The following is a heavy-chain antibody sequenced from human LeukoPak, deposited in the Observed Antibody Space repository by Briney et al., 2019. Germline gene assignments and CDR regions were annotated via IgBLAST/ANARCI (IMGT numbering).Heavy chain of an antibody. CDR3: ARVEYYYGSGSYYMDV. D-gene: IGHD3-10*01. J-gene: IGHJ6*03. V-gene: IGHV4-59*12. Sequence: SETLSLTCTASGGSISSYYWSWIRQPPGKGLEWIGYIYYSGSTNYNPSLKSRVTISVDKSKNQFSLKLSSVTAADTAVYYCARVEYYYGSGSYYMDVWGKGTTVTVSS. CDR2: IYYSGST. CDR1: GGSISSYY.